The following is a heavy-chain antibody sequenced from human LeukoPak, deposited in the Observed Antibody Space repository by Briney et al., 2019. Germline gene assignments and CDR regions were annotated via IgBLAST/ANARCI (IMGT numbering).Heavy chain of an antibody. CDR1: GFTFSSYA. CDR2: ISYDGSNK. V-gene: IGHV3-30*04. J-gene: IGHJ6*03. D-gene: IGHD3-22*01. Sequence: GGSLRLSCAASGFTFSSYAMHWVRQAPGKGLEWVAVISYDGSNKYYADSVKGRFTISRDNSKNTLYLQMNSLRAEDTAVYYCARDIYYDSSVFNYYMDVWGKGTTVTVSS. CDR3: ARDIYYDSSVFNYYMDV.